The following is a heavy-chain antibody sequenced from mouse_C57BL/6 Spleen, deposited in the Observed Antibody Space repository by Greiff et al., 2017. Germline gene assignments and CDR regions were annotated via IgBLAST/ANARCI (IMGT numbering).Heavy chain of an antibody. J-gene: IGHJ2*01. CDR2: ISDGGSYT. Sequence: EVKLMESGGGLVKPGGSLKLSCAASGFTFSSYAMSWVRQTPEKRLEWVATISDGGSYTYYPDNVKGRFTISRDNAKNNLYLQMSHLKSEDTAMYYCARAYGNYFDYWGQGTTLTVSS. V-gene: IGHV5-4*03. CDR3: ARAYGNYFDY. D-gene: IGHD2-1*01. CDR1: GFTFSSYA.